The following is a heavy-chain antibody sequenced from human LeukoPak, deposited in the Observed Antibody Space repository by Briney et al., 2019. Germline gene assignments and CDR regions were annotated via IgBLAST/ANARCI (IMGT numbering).Heavy chain of an antibody. CDR2: VYYSGNT. CDR1: GGSMSSYY. Sequence: SETLPLTCTVSGGSMSSYYWTWIRQPPGNGLEWIGYVYYSGNTNYNPSLKSRVTISADTSKNQFSLKLSSVTAADTAVYYCARRARATAGGDYFDYWGQGTLVTVSS. D-gene: IGHD6-13*01. J-gene: IGHJ4*02. CDR3: ARRARATAGGDYFDY. V-gene: IGHV4-59*08.